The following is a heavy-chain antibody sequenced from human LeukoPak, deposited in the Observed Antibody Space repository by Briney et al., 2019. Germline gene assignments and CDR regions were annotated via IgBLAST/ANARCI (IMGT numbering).Heavy chain of an antibody. Sequence: ASVKVSCXASGYTFTVYYMHWVRQARGQGLEWMGWINPNSGGTNYAQKLQGRVTMTTDTSTSTAYMELRSLRSDDTAVYYCARAKIVVVPAAFDYWGQGTLVTVSS. J-gene: IGHJ4*02. CDR3: ARAKIVVVPAAFDY. D-gene: IGHD2-2*01. V-gene: IGHV1-2*02. CDR1: GYTFTVYY. CDR2: INPNSGGT.